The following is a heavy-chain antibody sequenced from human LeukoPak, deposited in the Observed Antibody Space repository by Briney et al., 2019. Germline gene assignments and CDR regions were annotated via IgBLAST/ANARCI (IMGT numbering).Heavy chain of an antibody. J-gene: IGHJ4*02. Sequence: PGGSLRLSCAASEFTFSTYGMHWVRQAPGKGLEWVAVISYDGSYKFYADSVKGRFTISRDNSKSTLYLQMNSLRAEDTAVYYCAKDRYSGLNTIDYWAREPWSPSPQ. CDR3: AKDRYSGLNTIDY. V-gene: IGHV3-30*18. D-gene: IGHD6-13*01. CDR1: EFTFSTYG. CDR2: ISYDGSYK.